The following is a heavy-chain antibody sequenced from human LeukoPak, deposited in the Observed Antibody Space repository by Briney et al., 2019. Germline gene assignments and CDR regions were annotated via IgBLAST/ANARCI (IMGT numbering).Heavy chain of an antibody. D-gene: IGHD3-10*01. CDR1: GFTFANTW. CDR2: INNDGSTT. J-gene: IGHJ4*02. V-gene: IGHV3-74*01. Sequence: QPGGSLRLSCAASGFTFANTWMHWVRQAPGKGLVWVSLINNDGSTTNYADSVKGRFTISRDNAKNTVYLQMNSLRAEDTAVYNCAIGGTYGSGSWGQGTLVTVSS. CDR3: AIGGTYGSGS.